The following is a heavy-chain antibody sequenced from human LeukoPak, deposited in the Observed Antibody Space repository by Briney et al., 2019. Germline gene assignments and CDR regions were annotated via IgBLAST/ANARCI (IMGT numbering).Heavy chain of an antibody. D-gene: IGHD3-3*01. CDR2: ISYDGSNK. CDR1: GFTFSSYD. CDR3: ARSPDYDFWSGYLDAFDI. V-gene: IGHV3-30*04. J-gene: IGHJ3*02. Sequence: PGGSLRLSCAASGFTFSSYDIHWVRQAPGKGLEWVAVISYDGSNKQYADSVKGRVTISRDNSKNTLYLQMNSLRAEDTAVYYCARSPDYDFWSGYLDAFDIWGQGTMVTVSS.